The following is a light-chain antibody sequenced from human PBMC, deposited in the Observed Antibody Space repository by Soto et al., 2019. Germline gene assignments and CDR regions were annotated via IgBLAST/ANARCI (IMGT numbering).Light chain of an antibody. CDR3: QQYSQWPLYT. CDR1: QSVSSN. CDR2: DAS. Sequence: EIVRTQSPATLSVSPGERATRSCRASQSVSSNLAWYQQKPGQAPRLLIYDASTRAAGVPARFSGSGSGTEFTLTISSLQSEDFALYYCQQYSQWPLYTFGQGTKVDIK. J-gene: IGKJ2*01. V-gene: IGKV3-15*01.